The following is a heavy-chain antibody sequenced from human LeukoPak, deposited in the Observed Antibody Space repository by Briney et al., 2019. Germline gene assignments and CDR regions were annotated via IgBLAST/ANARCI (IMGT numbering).Heavy chain of an antibody. Sequence: GGSLRLSCTASGFTFGDYAMGWVRQAPGKGLEWVGFIRSKAYGGTTEYAASVKGRFTISRDDSKSIAYLQMNSLKTEDTAVYYCTRVRGPGTSCYDYWGQGTLVTVSS. J-gene: IGHJ4*02. CDR1: GFTFGDYA. V-gene: IGHV3-49*04. CDR2: IRSKAYGGTT. CDR3: TRVRGPGTSCYDY. D-gene: IGHD2-2*01.